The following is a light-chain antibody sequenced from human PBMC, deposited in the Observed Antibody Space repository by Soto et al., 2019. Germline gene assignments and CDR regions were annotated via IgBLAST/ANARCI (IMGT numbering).Light chain of an antibody. J-gene: IGLJ2*01. CDR2: SNN. CDR3: AAWDDSLNGPV. Sequence: QSALTQPPSVSGAPGQRVTISCSGSSSNIGAGYDVQWYQQHPGKAPKLLIYSNNQRPSGVPARLSGSKSGTSASLAISGLQSEDEADYYCAAWDDSLNGPVFGGGTKLTVL. V-gene: IGLV1-44*01. CDR1: SSNIGAGYD.